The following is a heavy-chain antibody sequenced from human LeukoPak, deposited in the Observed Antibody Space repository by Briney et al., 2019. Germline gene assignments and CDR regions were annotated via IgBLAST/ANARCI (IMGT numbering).Heavy chain of an antibody. Sequence: VASVKVSCKASGGTFSSYAISWVRQAPGQGLEWMGGIIPIFGTANYAQKFQGRVTITADESTSTAYMELSSLRSEDTAVYYCARDRENYDYVWGSYRYTAFDYWGQGTLVTVSS. J-gene: IGHJ4*02. CDR1: GGTFSSYA. V-gene: IGHV1-69*13. D-gene: IGHD3-16*02. CDR3: ARDRENYDYVWGSYRYTAFDY. CDR2: IIPIFGTA.